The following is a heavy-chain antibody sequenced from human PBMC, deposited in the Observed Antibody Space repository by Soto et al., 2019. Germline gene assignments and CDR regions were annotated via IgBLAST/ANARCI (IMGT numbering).Heavy chain of an antibody. CDR3: ALRGYCSGGSCYSEYYFDY. V-gene: IGHV2-5*02. D-gene: IGHD2-15*01. CDR1: GFSLSTSGVG. Sequence: QITLKESGPTLVKPTQPLTLTCTFSGFSLSTSGVGVGWIRQPPGKALEWLALIYWDDDKRYSPSLKSRLTITKDTSKTQVVLTMTNMDPVDTATYYCALRGYCSGGSCYSEYYFDYWGQGTLVTVSS. CDR2: IYWDDDK. J-gene: IGHJ4*02.